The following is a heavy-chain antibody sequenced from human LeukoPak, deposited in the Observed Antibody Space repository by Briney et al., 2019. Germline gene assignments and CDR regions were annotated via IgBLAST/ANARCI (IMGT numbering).Heavy chain of an antibody. CDR3: LRYYYDTPDY. CDR1: GGSISSSNW. Sequence: TLSLTCAVSGGSISSSNWWSWVRQPPGKALEWLALIYWDDDKRYSPSLKSRLTSTKDTSKNQVVLTMTNMDPVDTATYYSLRYYYDTPDYWGQGTLVTVSS. D-gene: IGHD3-22*01. CDR2: IYWDDDK. V-gene: IGHV2-5*08. J-gene: IGHJ4*02.